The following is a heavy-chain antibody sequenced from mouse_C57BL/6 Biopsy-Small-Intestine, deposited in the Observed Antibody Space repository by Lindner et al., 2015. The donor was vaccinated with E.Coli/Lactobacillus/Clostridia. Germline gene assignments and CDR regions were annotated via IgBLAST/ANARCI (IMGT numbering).Heavy chain of an antibody. CDR2: ISSGSSTI. J-gene: IGHJ2*01. D-gene: IGHD2-4*01. CDR3: ARQGLRGDFDY. Sequence: VQLQESGGGLVQPGGSLKLSCAASGFTFSDYGMHWVRQAPEKGLEWVAYISSGSSTIYYADTVKGRFTISRDNAKNTLFLQMTSLRSEDTAMYYCARQGLRGDFDYWGQGTTLTVSS. V-gene: IGHV5-17*01. CDR1: GFTFSDYG.